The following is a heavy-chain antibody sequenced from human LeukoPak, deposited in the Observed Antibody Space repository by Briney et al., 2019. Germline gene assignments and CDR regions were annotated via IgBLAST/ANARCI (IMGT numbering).Heavy chain of an antibody. V-gene: IGHV1-2*02. J-gene: IGHJ4*02. CDR1: GYTFTSYG. Sequence: ASVKVSCKASGYTFTSYGISWVRQAPGQGLEWMGWINPNSGGTNYAQKFQGRVTMTRDTSISTAYMELSRLRSDDTAVYYCARGHVWGSYRYTADWGQGTLVTVSS. CDR3: ARGHVWGSYRYTAD. CDR2: INPNSGGT. D-gene: IGHD3-16*02.